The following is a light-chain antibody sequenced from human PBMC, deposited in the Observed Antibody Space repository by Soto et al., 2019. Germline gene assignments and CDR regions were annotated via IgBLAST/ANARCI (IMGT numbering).Light chain of an antibody. V-gene: IGKV3-11*01. CDR3: QQRSNWPPSLS. CDR1: QSVGYF. J-gene: IGKJ4*01. Sequence: IVLTQSPATLSLSPGERATLSCRASQSVGYFLAWYQQKPGQAPRLLIYDASNRATGVPTRFTGSGSGTDFTLTISSLEPEDFAVYYCQQRSNWPPSLSFGGGTRVDI. CDR2: DAS.